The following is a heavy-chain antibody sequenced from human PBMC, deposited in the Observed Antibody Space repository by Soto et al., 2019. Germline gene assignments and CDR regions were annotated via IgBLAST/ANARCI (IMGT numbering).Heavy chain of an antibody. V-gene: IGHV4-30-4*01. CDR1: GGSISSGDYY. J-gene: IGHJ5*02. CDR2: IYYSGST. D-gene: IGHD6-6*01. Sequence: QVQLQESGPGLVKPSQTLSLTCTVSGGSISSGDYYWSWIRQPPGKGLEWIGYIYYSGSTYYNPSLKSRVXTXVXXSKNQFSLKLSSVTAADTAVYYCARERPDGARLAPWGQGTLVTVSS. CDR3: ARERPDGARLAP.